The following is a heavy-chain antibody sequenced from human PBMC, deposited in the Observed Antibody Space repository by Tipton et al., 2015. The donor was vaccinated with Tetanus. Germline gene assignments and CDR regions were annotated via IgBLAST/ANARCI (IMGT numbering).Heavy chain of an antibody. CDR1: GFTFTSYA. D-gene: IGHD2-15*01. CDR2: ISGSGGST. V-gene: IGHV3-23*01. J-gene: IGHJ6*02. Sequence: SLRLSCAASGFTFTSYAMSWVRQAPGKGLEWVPVISGSGGSTYYADSVKGRFTISRDNSKNTLYLQMNSLRAEDTAVYYCAKDHGPEITSVAAPRYYYYGMDVWGQGTTVPVSS. CDR3: AKDHGPEITSVAAPRYYYYGMDV.